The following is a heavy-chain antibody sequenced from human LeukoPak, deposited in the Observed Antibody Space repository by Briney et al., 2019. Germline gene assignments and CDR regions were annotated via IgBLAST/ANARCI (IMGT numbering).Heavy chain of an antibody. V-gene: IGHV3-23*01. D-gene: IGHD3-10*01. CDR3: VKYTSGTSYRGLDQ. CDR1: GLTVSSYA. Sequence: PGESLRLSCGASGLTVSSYAMSWVRQAPGKGLEWVSTIIGSAVNTYYADSVKGRFTISRDDSKNTVYLQMNSLRAEDTAVYSCVKYTSGTSYRGLDQWGQGTLVTVSS. CDR2: IIGSAVNT. J-gene: IGHJ4*02.